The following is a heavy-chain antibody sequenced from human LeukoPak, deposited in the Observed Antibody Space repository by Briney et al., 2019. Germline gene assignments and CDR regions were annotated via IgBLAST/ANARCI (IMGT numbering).Heavy chain of an antibody. D-gene: IGHD6-13*01. CDR2: IYHSGST. CDR3: ARGFIALVGTAFDI. Sequence: SETLSLTCTVSGYSISSGYYWGWIRQPPGKGLEWIGSIYHSGSTYYNPSLKSRVTISVDTSKNQFSLKLSSVTAADTAVYYCARGFIALVGTAFDIWGQGTMVTVSS. CDR1: GYSISSGYY. J-gene: IGHJ3*02. V-gene: IGHV4-38-2*02.